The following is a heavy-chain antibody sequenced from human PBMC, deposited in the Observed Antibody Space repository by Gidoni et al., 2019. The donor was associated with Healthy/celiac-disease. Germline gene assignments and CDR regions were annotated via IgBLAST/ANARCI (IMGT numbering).Heavy chain of an antibody. D-gene: IGHD3-16*01. CDR2: TNPGNGNT. Sequence: QVQLVQSGAEVKKPGASVKVSCKASGYTFTSYAMHWVRHAPGKRLEWMGWTNPGNGNTKYSQKCQGRVTITRDTSASTAYMELSRLRSEDTAVYYCARGRVFGDYWGQGTLVTVSS. V-gene: IGHV1-3*01. J-gene: IGHJ4*02. CDR3: ARGRVFGDY. CDR1: GYTFTSYA.